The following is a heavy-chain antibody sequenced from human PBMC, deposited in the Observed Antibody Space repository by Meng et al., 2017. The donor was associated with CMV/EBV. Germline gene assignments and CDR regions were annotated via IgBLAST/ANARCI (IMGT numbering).Heavy chain of an antibody. CDR2: IYYSGST. J-gene: IGHJ4*02. Sequence: SETLSLTCTVSGGSISSYYWSWIRQPPGKGLEWIGYIYYSGSTNYNPSLKSRVTISVDTSKNQFSLKLSSVTAADTAVYYCARNRVDGMTGTTSGYDYWGQGTLVTVSS. V-gene: IGHV4-59*01. CDR1: GGSISSYY. D-gene: IGHD1-7*01. CDR3: ARNRVDGMTGTTSGYDY.